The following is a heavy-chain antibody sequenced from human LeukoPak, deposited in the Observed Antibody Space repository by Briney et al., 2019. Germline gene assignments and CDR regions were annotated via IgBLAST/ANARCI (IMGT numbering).Heavy chain of an antibody. CDR1: GFTFSSYS. J-gene: IGHJ4*02. V-gene: IGHV3-33*08. D-gene: IGHD4-23*01. Sequence: HSGGSLRLSCAASGFTFSSYSMTWVRQAPGKGLEWVAVIWYDGSNKYYADSVKGRFTISRDNPKNTLYVQMNSLRAEDTAVYYCARGRGADYGGNSGYFDYWGQGTLVTVSS. CDR2: IWYDGSNK. CDR3: ARGRGADYGGNSGYFDY.